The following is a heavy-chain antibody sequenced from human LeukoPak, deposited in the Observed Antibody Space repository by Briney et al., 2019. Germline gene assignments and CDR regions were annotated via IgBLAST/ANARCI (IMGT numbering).Heavy chain of an antibody. Sequence: SETLSLTCTVSGGSISSSSYYWGWIRQPPGKGLEWIANIYYSGNTYYNPSLKSRVTISLDTSKNQFSLKRSSVTAADTALYYCASVRRGFGELFYCYYMDVWGKGTTVTVSS. D-gene: IGHD3-10*01. J-gene: IGHJ6*03. CDR1: GGSISSSSYY. V-gene: IGHV4-39*01. CDR3: ASVRRGFGELFYCYYMDV. CDR2: IYYSGNT.